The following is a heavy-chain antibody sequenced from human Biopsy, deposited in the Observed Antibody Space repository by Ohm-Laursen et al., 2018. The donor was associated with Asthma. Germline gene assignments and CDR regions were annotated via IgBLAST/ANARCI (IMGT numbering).Heavy chain of an antibody. D-gene: IGHD3-9*01. CDR2: VNTGNGDT. V-gene: IGHV1-3*04. Sequence: TSVKVSCKASGYNFISFAIHWVRQAPGQRLEWMGWVNTGNGDTKYSQKFQGRVTITRDTSASTAYMELRSLRSEDTATYYCARTYYDFLTGQVKDVFGVWGQGTMVTVSS. J-gene: IGHJ3*01. CDR1: GYNFISFA. CDR3: ARTYYDFLTGQVKDVFGV.